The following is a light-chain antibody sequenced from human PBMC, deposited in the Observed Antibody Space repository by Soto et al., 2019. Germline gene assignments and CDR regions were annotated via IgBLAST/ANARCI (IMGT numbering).Light chain of an antibody. CDR2: GAS. CDR1: QSVSSSY. V-gene: IGKV3-20*01. J-gene: IGKJ5*01. CDR3: QHFGGTTFT. Sequence: EIVLTPSPGTLSLSPGERATLSCRASQSVSSSYIAWYQQRPGQTPSLLIYGASTRATGIPDRFSGSGSGTHFTLTISRLEPGEFAVYYCQHFGGTTFTFGQGTRLEIK.